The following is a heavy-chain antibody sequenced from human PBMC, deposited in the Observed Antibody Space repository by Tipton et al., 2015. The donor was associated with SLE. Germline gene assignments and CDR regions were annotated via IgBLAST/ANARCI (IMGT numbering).Heavy chain of an antibody. D-gene: IGHD6-19*01. CDR1: GFTFSSYE. J-gene: IGHJ6*02. Sequence: GSLRLSCAASGFTFSSYEMNWVRQAPGKGLEWVSYISSSGSTIYYADSVKGRFTISRDNAKNSLYLQMNSLRAEDTAVYYCARGTAVAGTSGYYGMDVWGQGTTVTVSS. CDR3: ARGTAVAGTSGYYGMDV. CDR2: ISSSGSTI. V-gene: IGHV3-48*03.